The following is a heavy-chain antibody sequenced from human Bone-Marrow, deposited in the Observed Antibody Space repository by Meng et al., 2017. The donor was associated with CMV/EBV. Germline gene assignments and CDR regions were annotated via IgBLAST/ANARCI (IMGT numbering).Heavy chain of an antibody. CDR3: AQHTRVATN. CDR1: GITFSDFY. CDR2: ISGSGNDI. J-gene: IGHJ4*02. D-gene: IGHD5-12*01. Sequence: GGSLRLSCAASGITFSDFYMTWFRQAPGKGPESLSYISGSGNDINYADSVRGRFTVSRDNAGRSLYLQLNSLRVEDTAVYYCAQHTRVATNCGPGTPVTVSS. V-gene: IGHV3-11*04.